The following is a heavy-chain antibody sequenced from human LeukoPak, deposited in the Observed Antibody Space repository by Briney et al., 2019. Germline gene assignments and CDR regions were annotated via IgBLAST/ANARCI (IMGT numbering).Heavy chain of an antibody. Sequence: ASVRVSCKASGFPFTHHGITWMRQAPGQGLEWMGWISGYNGDTNYAQKFQGRVTLTTDTSTSTAYMELRSLRSDDTAVYYCARDPTNTSGRYAYFDYWGQGTLVTVSS. V-gene: IGHV1-18*01. J-gene: IGHJ4*02. D-gene: IGHD6-19*01. CDR3: ARDPTNTSGRYAYFDY. CDR2: ISGYNGDT. CDR1: GFPFTHHG.